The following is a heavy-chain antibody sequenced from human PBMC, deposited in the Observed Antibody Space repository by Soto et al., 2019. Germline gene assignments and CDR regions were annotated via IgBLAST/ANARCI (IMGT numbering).Heavy chain of an antibody. V-gene: IGHV3-23*01. CDR1: GFTFNLYA. CDR3: ANKRRGSFPFDY. Sequence: GGSLRLSCAASGFTFNLYAMAWVRQRPGKGLEWVSSIAGDGTYASYADPVKGRFTISTDSSKNTLLLQMHSLRAEDTAVYYCANKRRGSFPFDYWGQGTLVTVSS. J-gene: IGHJ4*02. CDR2: IAGDGTYA. D-gene: IGHD1-26*01.